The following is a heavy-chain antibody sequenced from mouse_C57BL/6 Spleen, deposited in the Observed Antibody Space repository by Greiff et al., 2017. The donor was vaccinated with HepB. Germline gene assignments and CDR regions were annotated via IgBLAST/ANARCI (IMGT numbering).Heavy chain of an antibody. V-gene: IGHV1-15*01. CDR1: GYTFTDYE. Sequence: QVQLKQSGAELVRPGASVTLSCKASGYTFTDYEMHWVKQTPVHGLEWIGAIDPETGGTAYNQKFKGKAILTADKSSSTAYMELRSLTSDDSAVYYCTRTYYGNLYYFDYWGQGTTLTVSS. CDR3: TRTYYGNLYYFDY. CDR2: IDPETGGT. D-gene: IGHD2-10*01. J-gene: IGHJ2*01.